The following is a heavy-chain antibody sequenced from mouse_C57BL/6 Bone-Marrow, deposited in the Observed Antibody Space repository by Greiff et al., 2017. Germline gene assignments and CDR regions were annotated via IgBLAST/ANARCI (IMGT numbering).Heavy chain of an antibody. CDR1: GFTFSSYA. D-gene: IGHD1-1*01. J-gene: IGHJ1*03. V-gene: IGHV5-4*01. CDR3: ANCGSSRYWYCEV. CDR2: ISDGGSYT. Sequence: EVQLVESGGGLVKPGGSLKLSCAASGFTFSSYAMSWVRQTPEKRLEWVATISDGGSYTYYPDNVKGRFTISRDNAKNNLYLQMSHLKSEDTAMYYCANCGSSRYWYCEVWGTGTTVTVSS.